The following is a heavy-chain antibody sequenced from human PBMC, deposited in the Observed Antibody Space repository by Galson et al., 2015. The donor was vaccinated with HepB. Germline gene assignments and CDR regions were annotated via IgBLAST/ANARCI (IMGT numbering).Heavy chain of an antibody. J-gene: IGHJ2*01. V-gene: IGHV3-53*04. CDR1: GFTVSSNY. Sequence: SLRLSCAASGFTVSSNYMSWVRQAPGKGLEWVSVIYSGGSTYYADSVKGRSTISRHNSKNTLYLQMNSLRAEDTAVYYCARETPLFNIAAAGTSYFDLWGRGTLVTVSS. D-gene: IGHD6-13*01. CDR3: ARETPLFNIAAAGTSYFDL. CDR2: IYSGGST.